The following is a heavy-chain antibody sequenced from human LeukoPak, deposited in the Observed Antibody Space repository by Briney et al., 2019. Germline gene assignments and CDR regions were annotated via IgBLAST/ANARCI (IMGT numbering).Heavy chain of an antibody. V-gene: IGHV3-23*01. J-gene: IGHJ4*02. CDR1: GFTFSSYA. CDR2: ISGSAGNT. Sequence: GGSLRLSCEASGFTFSSYAMSWVRQAPGKGLEWVSGISGSAGNTYYADSVKGRFTISRDNSKNTLYLQMNSLRAEDTAVYYCARVRGGYCSSTSCSHGMDYWGQGTLVTVSS. CDR3: ARVRGGYCSSTSCSHGMDY. D-gene: IGHD2-2*01.